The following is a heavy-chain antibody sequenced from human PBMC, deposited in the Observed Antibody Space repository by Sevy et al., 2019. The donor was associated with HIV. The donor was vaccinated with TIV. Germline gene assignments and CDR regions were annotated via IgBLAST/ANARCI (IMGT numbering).Heavy chain of an antibody. CDR1: GGTFGTYT. D-gene: IGHD3-16*01. CDR3: ARDRDITFGGGDAFDI. V-gene: IGHV1-69*13. J-gene: IGHJ3*02. CDR2: IIPMFGTS. Sequence: ASVKVSCKASGGTFGTYTISWLRQAPGQGLEWMGGIIPMFGTSNYAQKLQGRVTISADASTNTAYMELSSPRSEDSAVYYCARDRDITFGGGDAFDIWGQGTMVTVSS.